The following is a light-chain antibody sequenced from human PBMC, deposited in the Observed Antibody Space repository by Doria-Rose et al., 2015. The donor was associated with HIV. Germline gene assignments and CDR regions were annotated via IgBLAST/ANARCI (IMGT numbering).Light chain of an antibody. CDR3: NSYTTSSTHNYV. Sequence: QSALIQPASVSGSPGQSITISCTGTSSDVGGFGYVSWYQQHPGKAPKLMIYDVSNRPSGVSNRFSGSKSGDTASLIISGLQAEDEADYYCNSYTTSSTHNYVFGTGTKVTV. CDR1: SSDVGGFGY. V-gene: IGLV2-14*03. J-gene: IGLJ1*01. CDR2: DVS.